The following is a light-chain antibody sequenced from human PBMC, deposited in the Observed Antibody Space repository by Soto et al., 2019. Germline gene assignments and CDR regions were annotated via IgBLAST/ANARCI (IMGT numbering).Light chain of an antibody. CDR3: HQYGTSPLT. CDR1: QSVSDK. CDR2: GAS. J-gene: IGKJ4*02. V-gene: IGKV3-20*01. Sequence: EIVMTQSPGTVSVSPGERATLSCRASQSVSDKLAWYQQKPGQAPRLLMYGASSRATGVPDRFSGSGSGTDFTLTITRLEPEDFAVYYCHQYGTSPLTFGGGTKVDIK.